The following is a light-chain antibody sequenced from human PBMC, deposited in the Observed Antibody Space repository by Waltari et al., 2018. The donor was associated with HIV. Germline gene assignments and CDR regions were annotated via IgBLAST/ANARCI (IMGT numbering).Light chain of an antibody. CDR2: EVT. CDR1: SSDVGGYNY. J-gene: IGLJ3*02. Sequence: QSALTQPASVPGSSGPSITIPYPVISSDVGGYNYVYWYQQHPGKAPTLIIYEVTNRPSGVSNRFSGSKSGNSASLTISGLQADDEADYYGISYTSSITWLFGGGTKLTVL. V-gene: IGLV2-14*01. CDR3: ISYTSSITWL.